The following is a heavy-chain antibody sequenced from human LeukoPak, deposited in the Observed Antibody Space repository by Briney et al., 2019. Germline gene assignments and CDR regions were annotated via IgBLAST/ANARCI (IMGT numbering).Heavy chain of an antibody. J-gene: IGHJ5*02. D-gene: IGHD6-13*01. Sequence: GRSLRLSCAASGFTFSSYAMHWVRQAPGKGLEWVAVISYDGSNKYYADSVKGRFTISRDNSKNTLYLQMNSLRAEDTAVYYCARGIAANTPWFDPWGQGTLVTVPS. V-gene: IGHV3-30-3*01. CDR3: ARGIAANTPWFDP. CDR2: ISYDGSNK. CDR1: GFTFSSYA.